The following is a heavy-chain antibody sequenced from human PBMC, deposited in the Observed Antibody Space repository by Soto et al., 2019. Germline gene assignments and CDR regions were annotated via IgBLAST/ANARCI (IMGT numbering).Heavy chain of an antibody. CDR1: GYTFSNYA. CDR2: INAGNGKT. V-gene: IGHV1-3*01. D-gene: IGHD3-22*01. CDR3: ARDGLDYGSGGYYADYFQH. J-gene: IGHJ1*01. Sequence: GASVKVSCKASGYTFSNYAMHWVRQAPGQRLEWMGWINAGNGKTKYSQKFQGRVTITRDTSASTAYMELSSLRSEDTAVYYCARDGLDYGSGGYYADYFQHWGQGTLVTVSS.